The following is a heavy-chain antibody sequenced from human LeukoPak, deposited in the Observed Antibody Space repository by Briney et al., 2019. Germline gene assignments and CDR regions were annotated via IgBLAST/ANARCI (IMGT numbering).Heavy chain of an antibody. J-gene: IGHJ4*02. Sequence: GGSLRLSCAASGFTFSSHVMSWVRQAPGKGLHWVSAISGSGGSTYYVDSVKGRFIISRDNSKNTLYLQMNSLRAGDTAVYYCAKDYFSVTYYDFWSGFGDYWGQGTLVTVSS. CDR1: GFTFSSHV. D-gene: IGHD3-3*01. CDR3: AKDYFSVTYYDFWSGFGDY. V-gene: IGHV3-23*01. CDR2: ISGSGGST.